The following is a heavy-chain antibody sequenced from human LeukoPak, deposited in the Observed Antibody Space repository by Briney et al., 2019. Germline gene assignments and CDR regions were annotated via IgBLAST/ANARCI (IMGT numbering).Heavy chain of an antibody. D-gene: IGHD2-15*01. CDR1: GDSISSSYDY. Sequence: SETLSLTCTVSGDSISSSYDYWVWIRQPPGKGLEWIGSIYYGGRTYYNPALNSPVTISLDTSKNQISLNLNSVTATDTAVYYCARRSHCMGGNCPPVWGQGTTVTVSS. V-gene: IGHV4-39*01. CDR3: ARRSHCMGGNCPPV. CDR2: IYYGGRT. J-gene: IGHJ6*02.